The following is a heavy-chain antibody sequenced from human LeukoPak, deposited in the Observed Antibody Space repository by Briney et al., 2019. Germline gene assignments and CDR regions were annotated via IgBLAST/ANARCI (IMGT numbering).Heavy chain of an antibody. CDR2: IAGSGGST. V-gene: IGHV3-23*01. J-gene: IGHJ4*02. D-gene: IGHD1-7*01. Sequence: GGSLRLSCAASGFTFSSYAMSWVRQAPGKGLEWVSNIAGSGGSTNYADSVKGRFTISRDNSKNMVYLQMNSLRAEDTAVYYCAKRGITATKEFDCWGQGTLVTVSS. CDR1: GFTFSSYA. CDR3: AKRGITATKEFDC.